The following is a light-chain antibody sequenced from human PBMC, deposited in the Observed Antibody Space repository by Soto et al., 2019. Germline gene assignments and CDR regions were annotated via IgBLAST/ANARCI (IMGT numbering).Light chain of an antibody. V-gene: IGKV3-20*01. Sequence: DIVLTQSPGTLSLSPGDRVILSCRTSQSISSSALAWYQQKPGQEPSLLIYGSSRMATGITDRFSGSGSGTDFTLTISSLEPEDVAVYFCQQYVTSPYTFGQGNKLEI. CDR2: GSS. J-gene: IGKJ2*01. CDR3: QQYVTSPYT. CDR1: QSISSSA.